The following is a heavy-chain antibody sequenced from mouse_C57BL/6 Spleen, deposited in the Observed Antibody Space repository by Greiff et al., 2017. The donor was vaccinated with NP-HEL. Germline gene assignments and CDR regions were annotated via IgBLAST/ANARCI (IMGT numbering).Heavy chain of an antibody. V-gene: IGHV1-61*01. D-gene: IGHD2-1*01. J-gene: IGHJ2*01. Sequence: QVQLQQPGAELVRPGSSVKLSCKASGYTFTSYWMDWVKQRPGQGLEWIGNIYPSDSETHYNQKFKDKATLTVDKSSSTAYMQLSSLTSEDSAVYYCARVKGYYGNYDYWGKGTTLTVSS. CDR1: GYTFTSYW. CDR3: ARVKGYYGNYDY. CDR2: IYPSDSET.